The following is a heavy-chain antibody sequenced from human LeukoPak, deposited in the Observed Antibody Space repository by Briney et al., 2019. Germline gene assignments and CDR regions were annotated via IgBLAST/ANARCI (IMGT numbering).Heavy chain of an antibody. V-gene: IGHV1-46*01. CDR1: GYTFTSNY. Sequence: ASVKVSCKAFGYTFTSNYMHWVRQAPGQGLEWMGIINPSGGSTSYAQKFQGRVTMTRDMSTSTVYMDLSSLRSEDTAVYYCARDAILGLHYFDYWGQGTLVTVSS. D-gene: IGHD2/OR15-2a*01. J-gene: IGHJ4*02. CDR2: INPSGGST. CDR3: ARDAILGLHYFDY.